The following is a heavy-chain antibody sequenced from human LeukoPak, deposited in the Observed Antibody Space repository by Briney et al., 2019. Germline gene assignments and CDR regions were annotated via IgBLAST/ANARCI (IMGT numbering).Heavy chain of an antibody. CDR2: ISPHSGDV. J-gene: IGHJ4*02. Sequence: ASVKVSCKASGYTFTGYYMHWVRQAPGQGLEWMGWISPHSGDVRSAQKFQGRVTMTSDTSITTAYMQLSSLTSDDTAVYYCARDVDPYCNFGSCYDYWGQGAQVTVSS. V-gene: IGHV1-2*02. D-gene: IGHD2-15*01. CDR1: GYTFTGYY. CDR3: ARDVDPYCNFGSCYDY.